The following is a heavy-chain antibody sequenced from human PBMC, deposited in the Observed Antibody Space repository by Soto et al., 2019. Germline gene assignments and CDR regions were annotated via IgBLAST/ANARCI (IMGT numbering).Heavy chain of an antibody. CDR3: ARNSSGRGAFDI. J-gene: IGHJ3*02. Sequence: GSVKVSCKASGYTFTSYGISWVRQAPGQGLEWMGWISAYNGNTNYAQKLQGRVTMTTDTSTSTAYMELRSLRSDDTAVYYCARNSSGRGAFDIWGQGTMVTVSS. CDR2: ISAYNGNT. CDR1: GYTFTSYG. V-gene: IGHV1-18*01. D-gene: IGHD3-22*01.